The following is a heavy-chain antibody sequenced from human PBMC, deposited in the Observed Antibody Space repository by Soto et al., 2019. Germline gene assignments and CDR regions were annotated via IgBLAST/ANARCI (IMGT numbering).Heavy chain of an antibody. CDR1: GGTFSSYA. Sequence: GASVKVSCKASGGTFSSYAISWVRQAPGQGLEWMGGIIPIFGTANYAQKFQGRVTITADESTSTAYMELSSLRSEDTAVYYCARGRRGYSYDYDAFDIWGQGTMVTVSS. J-gene: IGHJ3*02. D-gene: IGHD5-18*01. CDR2: IIPIFGTA. V-gene: IGHV1-69*13. CDR3: ARGRRGYSYDYDAFDI.